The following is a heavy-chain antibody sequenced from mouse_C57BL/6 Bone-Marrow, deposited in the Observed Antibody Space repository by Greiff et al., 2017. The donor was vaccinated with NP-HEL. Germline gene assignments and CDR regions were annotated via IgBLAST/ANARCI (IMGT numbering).Heavy chain of an antibody. CDR3: TTFITTVASYAMDY. D-gene: IGHD1-1*01. V-gene: IGHV1-80*01. J-gene: IGHJ4*01. CDR1: GYAFSSYW. Sequence: QVQLKQSGAELVKPGASVKISCKASGYAFSSYWMNWVKQRPGKGLEWIGQIYPGDGDTNSNGKFKGKATLTADKSSSTAYMQLSSLTSEDTAVYYCTTFITTVASYAMDYGGQGTSVTVSS. CDR2: IYPGDGDT.